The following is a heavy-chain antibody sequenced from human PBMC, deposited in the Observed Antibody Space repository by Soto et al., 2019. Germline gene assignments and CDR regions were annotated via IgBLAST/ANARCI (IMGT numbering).Heavy chain of an antibody. D-gene: IGHD6-19*01. V-gene: IGHV3-21*01. CDR1: GFTFSSYS. CDR3: ARDLVAGNLYYYYGMDV. J-gene: IGHJ6*02. Sequence: GGSLRLSCAASGFTFSSYSMNWVRQAPGKGLEWVSSISSSSSYIYYADSVKGRFTISRDNAKNSLYLQMNSLRAEDTAVYYCARDLVAGNLYYYYGMDVWGQGTTVTVSS. CDR2: ISSSSSYI.